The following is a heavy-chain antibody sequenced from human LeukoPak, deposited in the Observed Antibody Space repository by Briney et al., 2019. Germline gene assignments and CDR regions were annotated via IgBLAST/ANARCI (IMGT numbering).Heavy chain of an antibody. CDR1: GFTFSSYA. J-gene: IGHJ4*02. D-gene: IGHD4-17*01. CDR3: AKVGHGDYDFDY. Sequence: GSLRLSCAASGFTFSSYAMSWVRQAPGKGLEWVSTISGSDGSTYYADSVKGRFTISRDNSKNTLYLQMNSLRAEDTAVYYCAKVGHGDYDFDYWGQGTLVTVSS. V-gene: IGHV3-23*01. CDR2: ISGSDGST.